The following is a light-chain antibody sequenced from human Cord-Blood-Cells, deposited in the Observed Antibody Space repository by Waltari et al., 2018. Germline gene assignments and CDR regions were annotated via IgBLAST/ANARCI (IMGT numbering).Light chain of an antibody. CDR2: EVS. Sequence: QSALTQPPSVSGSPGQSVTISCTGTSSDVGSYNRVSWYQQPPGPAPKLMVYEVSSRPSGVPDRFTGSKSGNTASLTIAGLQAEDEADYYCSSYTSSSTLVFGGGTKLTVL. CDR1: SSDVGSYNR. CDR3: SSYTSSSTLV. J-gene: IGLJ3*02. V-gene: IGLV2-18*02.